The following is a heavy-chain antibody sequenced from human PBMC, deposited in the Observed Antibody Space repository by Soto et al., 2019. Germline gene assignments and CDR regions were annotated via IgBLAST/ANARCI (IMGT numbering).Heavy chain of an antibody. CDR2: IIPIFGTA. D-gene: IGHD1-20*01. V-gene: IGHV1-69*13. Sequence: ASVKVSCKASGGTFSSYAISWVRQAPGQGLEWMGGIIPIFGTANYAQKFQGRVTITADESTSTAYMELSSLRSEDTAVYYCAKFFPITGTTGVDYFDYWGQGTLVTVSS. J-gene: IGHJ4*02. CDR3: AKFFPITGTTGVDYFDY. CDR1: GGTFSSYA.